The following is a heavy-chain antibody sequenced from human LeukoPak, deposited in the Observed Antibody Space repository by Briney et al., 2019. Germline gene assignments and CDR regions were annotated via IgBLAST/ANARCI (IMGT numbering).Heavy chain of an antibody. J-gene: IGHJ4*02. CDR2: INPDSGDT. CDR3: ARDLGWGRVAAARWFYFDY. Sequence: GASVKVSCKASGYTFTGQFIHWVRQAPGQGLEWMGWINPDSGDTNYVQKFQGRVTMTRDTSITTAYMELTRLTSDDTAVYYCARDLGWGRVAAARWFYFDYWGQGTLVTVSS. CDR1: GYTFTGQF. V-gene: IGHV1-2*02. D-gene: IGHD2-2*01.